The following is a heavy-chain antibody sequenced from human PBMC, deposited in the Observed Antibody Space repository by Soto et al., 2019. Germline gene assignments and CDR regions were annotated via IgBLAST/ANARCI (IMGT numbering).Heavy chain of an antibody. CDR1: GFTFSSYG. CDR3: ARGRVTTVAMDYYHMDV. V-gene: IGHV3-33*01. Sequence: PGGSLRLSCAASGFTFSSYGMHWVRQAPGKGLEWVAVIWYDGSNKYYADSVKGRFTISRDNSKNTLYLQMNSLRAEDTAVYYCARGRVTTVAMDYYHMDVWGQGTTVTVSS. CDR2: IWYDGSNK. D-gene: IGHD4-17*01. J-gene: IGHJ6*03.